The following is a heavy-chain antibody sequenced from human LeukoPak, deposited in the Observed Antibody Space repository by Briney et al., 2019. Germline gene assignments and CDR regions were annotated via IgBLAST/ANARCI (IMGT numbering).Heavy chain of an antibody. CDR3: ARVPERWLLNWFDP. CDR1: GGSFSGYY. V-gene: IGHV4-34*01. J-gene: IGHJ5*02. D-gene: IGHD5-24*01. CDR2: INHSGST. Sequence: SETLSLTCAVYGGSFSGYYWSWIRQPPGKGLEWIGEINHSGSTNYNPSLKSRVTISVDTSKNQFSLKLSSVTAADTAVYYCARVPERWLLNWFDPWGQGTLVTVSS.